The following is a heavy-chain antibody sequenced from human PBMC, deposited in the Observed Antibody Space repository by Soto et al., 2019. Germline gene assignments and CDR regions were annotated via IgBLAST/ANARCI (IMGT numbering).Heavy chain of an antibody. J-gene: IGHJ6*02. D-gene: IGHD2-2*01. Sequence: LRLSCTASGFNFSRYWTHWVRQDPGRGLVWVSHINSDGSRTSYADSVKGRFTISRDNAKNTLYLQMNSLRAEDTAVYYCARDLSSCSSARCYSYYYGMDVWGQGTSVTVSS. CDR1: GFNFSRYW. CDR3: ARDLSSCSSARCYSYYYGMDV. CDR2: INSDGSRT. V-gene: IGHV3-74*01.